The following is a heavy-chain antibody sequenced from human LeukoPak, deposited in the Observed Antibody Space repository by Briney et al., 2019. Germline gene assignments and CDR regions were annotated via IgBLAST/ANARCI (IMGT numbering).Heavy chain of an antibody. J-gene: IGHJ6*02. V-gene: IGHV1-18*01. D-gene: IGHD3-9*01. CDR1: GYTFTSYG. Sequence: ASVKVSCKASGYTFTSYGISWVRQAPGQGLEWMGWISAYNGNTNYAQKLQGRVTMTTDTSTSTAYMELRSLRSDDTAVYYCASDDILTGYASYGMDVWGQGTTVTVSS. CDR2: ISAYNGNT. CDR3: ASDDILTGYASYGMDV.